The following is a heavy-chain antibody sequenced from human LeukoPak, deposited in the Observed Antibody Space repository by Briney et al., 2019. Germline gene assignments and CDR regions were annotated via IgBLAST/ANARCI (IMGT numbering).Heavy chain of an antibody. CDR1: GFTFNSYA. D-gene: IGHD3-9*01. J-gene: IGHJ4*02. V-gene: IGHV3-23*01. CDR3: AREHNFDWLFCYDC. CDR2: IGNRGTGT. Sequence: GGSQRLSCAASGFTFNSYAMGWVRQAPGKGLEWVSGIGNRGTGTYYADSVKGRFTISRDTSKSTLYLQMNSLRAEDTALYYCAREHNFDWLFCYDCWGQGVLVTVSS.